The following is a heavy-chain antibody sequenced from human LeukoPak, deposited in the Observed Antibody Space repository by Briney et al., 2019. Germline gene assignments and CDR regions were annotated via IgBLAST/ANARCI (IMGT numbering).Heavy chain of an antibody. CDR2: IIPIFGTA. CDR3: ARSTQQWRINYYYYYMDV. V-gene: IGHV1-69*13. CDR1: GGTFSSYA. Sequence: GASVKVSCKASGGTFSSYAISWVRQAPGQGLEWMGGIIPIFGTANYAQKFQGRVTITADESTSTAYMELSSLRSEDTAVYYCARSTQQWRINYYYYYMDVWGKGTTVTISS. J-gene: IGHJ6*03. D-gene: IGHD6-19*01.